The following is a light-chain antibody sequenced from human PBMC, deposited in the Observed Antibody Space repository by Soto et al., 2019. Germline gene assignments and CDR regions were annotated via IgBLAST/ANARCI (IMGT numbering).Light chain of an antibody. CDR1: QSVTNY. CDR3: LQRSSWPYT. V-gene: IGKV3-11*01. J-gene: IGKJ2*01. CDR2: DAA. Sequence: EIVLTQSPATLPLSPGERASLSCRASQSVTNYLAWYQQKPGQPPRLLIYDAASRAPGIPVRFSASGSGTDFTLTISSLEPEDFAVYYCLQRSSWPYTFGQGNKLEIK.